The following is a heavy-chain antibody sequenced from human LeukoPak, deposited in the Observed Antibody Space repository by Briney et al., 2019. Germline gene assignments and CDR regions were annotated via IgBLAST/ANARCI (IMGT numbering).Heavy chain of an antibody. D-gene: IGHD5-18*01. CDR3: ARHVAVDTAIVSLDY. J-gene: IGHJ4*02. CDR2: IFPGDSDT. V-gene: IGHV5-51*01. Sequence: GESLKISCQGSGYRFTSYWIGWVRQMPGKGLEWMGIIFPGDSDTRYSPSFQGQVTISADTSVNTAYLQWSSLKASDTAIYYCARHVAVDTAIVSLDYWGQGTLVTVSS. CDR1: GYRFTSYW.